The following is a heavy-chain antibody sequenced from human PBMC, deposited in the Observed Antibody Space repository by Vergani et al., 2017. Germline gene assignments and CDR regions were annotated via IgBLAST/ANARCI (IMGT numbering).Heavy chain of an antibody. CDR1: GFTFSSYA. CDR2: ISSNGGST. J-gene: IGHJ4*02. V-gene: IGHV3-64*07. CDR3: ARDGTSIAAAGTIDY. D-gene: IGHD6-13*01. Sequence: EVQLVESGGGLVQPGGSLRLSCADSGFTFSSYAMHWVRQAPGKGLEYVSAISSNGGSTYYADSVKGRFTISRDKSKNTLYLQMGSLRAEDMAVYYCARDGTSIAAAGTIDYWGQGTLVTVSS.